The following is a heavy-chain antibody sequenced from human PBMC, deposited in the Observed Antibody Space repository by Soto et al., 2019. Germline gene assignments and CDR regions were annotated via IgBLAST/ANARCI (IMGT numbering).Heavy chain of an antibody. D-gene: IGHD1-1*01. V-gene: IGHV4-31*03. Sequence: SETLSLNCTVSGCTIRRRRYYLSLIRQPPGKDLEWIGYIYNTGRTDTNPSLKCRITMSVDTSYNQLSLKLMSVTVADTAIYYCARDWNPTSHIFDVWGRGTMVT. CDR1: GCTIRRRRYY. CDR2: IYNTGRT. J-gene: IGHJ3*01. CDR3: ARDWNPTSHIFDV.